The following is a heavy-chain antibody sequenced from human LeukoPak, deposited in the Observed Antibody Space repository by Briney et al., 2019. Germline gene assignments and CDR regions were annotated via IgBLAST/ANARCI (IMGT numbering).Heavy chain of an antibody. CDR3: AKVYDTSGYYYAIDF. CDR2: VTYDGST. V-gene: IGHV3-23*01. J-gene: IGHJ4*02. Sequence: GGSLRLSCAASGFTFNIYAMSWVRQAPGKGLEWVSTVTYDGSTYYADSVRGRFTISRDNSKNALYLQMNSLRAEDTAVYYCAKVYDTSGYYYAIDFWGQGTLVTVSS. D-gene: IGHD3-22*01. CDR1: GFTFNIYA.